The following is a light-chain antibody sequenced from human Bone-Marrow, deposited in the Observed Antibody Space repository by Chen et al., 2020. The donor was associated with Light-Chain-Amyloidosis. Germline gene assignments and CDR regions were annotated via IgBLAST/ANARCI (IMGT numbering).Light chain of an antibody. V-gene: IGLV3-21*02. Sequence: SYVLTQPSSVSVAPGQTATIACGGNNIGSTSVHWYQQTPGQAPLLAVYDDSDRPSGIPERLSGSNCGNTATLTISRVEAGDEADYYCQVWDRSSDRPVFGGGTKLTVL. CDR3: QVWDRSSDRPV. CDR1: NIGSTS. CDR2: DDS. J-gene: IGLJ3*02.